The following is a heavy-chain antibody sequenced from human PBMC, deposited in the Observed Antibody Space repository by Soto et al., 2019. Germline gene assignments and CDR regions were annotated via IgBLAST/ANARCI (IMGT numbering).Heavy chain of an antibody. CDR1: GFNFRKFA. D-gene: IGHD4-17*01. CDR2: MSERSGPP. J-gene: IGHJ2*01. CDR3: EKDQDNTDYYWIFDL. Sequence: PGGSLRLSCAASGFNFRKFAMSWVRQAPGKGLEWVSGMSERSGPPLYADSVKGRFTISRDNSKSTLYLEMNNLRPEDTAVYYCEKDQDNTDYYWIFDLWGRGTPVTVSS. V-gene: IGHV3-23*01.